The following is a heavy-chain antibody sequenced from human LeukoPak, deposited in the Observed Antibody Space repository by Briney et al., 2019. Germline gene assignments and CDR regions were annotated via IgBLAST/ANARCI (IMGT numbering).Heavy chain of an antibody. V-gene: IGHV4-59*01. CDR1: GGSISSYY. Sequence: SETLSLTCTVSGGSISSYYWSWIRQPPGKGLEWIGYIYYSGSTNYNPSLKSRVTISVDTSKNQFSLKLSSVTAADTAVYYCASSEVTMVRGVNWFDPWGQGTLVTVSS. CDR3: ASSEVTMVRGVNWFDP. CDR2: IYYSGST. D-gene: IGHD3-10*01. J-gene: IGHJ5*02.